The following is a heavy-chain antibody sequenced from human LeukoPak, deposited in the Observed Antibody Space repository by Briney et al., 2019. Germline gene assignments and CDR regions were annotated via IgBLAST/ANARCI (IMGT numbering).Heavy chain of an antibody. V-gene: IGHV3-30*03. CDR1: GFTFSSYG. Sequence: HPGRSLRLSCAASGFTFSSYGMHWVRQAPGKGLEWVALISFDGSNEYYADSVKGRFTISRDDAKNSLFLQMDSLRAEDTAVYYCARATFTKDGYSSGWFDYWGQGTLVTVSS. CDR3: ARATFTKDGYSSGWFDY. CDR2: ISFDGSNE. D-gene: IGHD6-19*01. J-gene: IGHJ4*02.